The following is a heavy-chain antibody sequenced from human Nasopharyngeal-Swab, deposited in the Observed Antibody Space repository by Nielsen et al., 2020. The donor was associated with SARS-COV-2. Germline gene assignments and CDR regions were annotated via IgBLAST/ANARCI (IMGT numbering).Heavy chain of an antibody. V-gene: IGHV5-51*01. CDR3: ARGGHRDYYGSRGVNYFGY. D-gene: IGHD3-10*01. Sequence: VRQAPGKGLEWMGIIYPGDSDTRYSPSFQGQVTISADKSISTAYLQWSSLKASDTAMYYCARGGHRDYYGSRGVNYFGYWGQGTLVTVSS. CDR2: IYPGDSDT. J-gene: IGHJ4*02.